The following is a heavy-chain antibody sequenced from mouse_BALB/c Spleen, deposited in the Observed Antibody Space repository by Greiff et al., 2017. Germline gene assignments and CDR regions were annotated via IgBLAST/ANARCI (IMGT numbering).Heavy chain of an antibody. Sequence: EVQGVESGGGLVQPGGSLRLSCATSGFTFTDYYMSWVRQPPGKALEWLGFIRNKANGYTTEYSASVKGRFTISRDNSQSILYLQMNTLRAEDSATYYCAREYNYGYYAMDYWGQGTSVTVSS. J-gene: IGHJ4*01. CDR1: GFTFTDYY. D-gene: IGHD1-3*01. V-gene: IGHV7-3*02. CDR3: AREYNYGYYAMDY. CDR2: IRNKANGYTT.